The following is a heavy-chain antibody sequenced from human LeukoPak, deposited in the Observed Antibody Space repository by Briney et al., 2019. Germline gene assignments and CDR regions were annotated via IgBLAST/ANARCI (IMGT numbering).Heavy chain of an antibody. CDR2: IWYDGSNK. J-gene: IGHJ4*02. D-gene: IGHD3-22*01. Sequence: GGSLRLSCAASGFTFSSYGMHWVRQAPGKGLEWVAVIWYDGSNKYYADSVKGRFTISRDNSKNTLYLQMNSLRAEDTAVYYCSKDLSSGLEFDYWGQGTLVTVSS. CDR3: SKDLSSGLEFDY. CDR1: GFTFSSYG. V-gene: IGHV3-33*06.